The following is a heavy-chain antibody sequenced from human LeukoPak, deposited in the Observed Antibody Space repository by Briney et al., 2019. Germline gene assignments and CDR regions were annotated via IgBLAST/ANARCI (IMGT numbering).Heavy chain of an antibody. J-gene: IGHJ4*02. D-gene: IGHD3-10*01. CDR1: GFTFSDYY. CDR2: ISSSGSTI. Sequence: PGGSLRLSCAASGFTFSDYYLSWIRQAPGKGLEWVSYISSSGSTIYYADSVKGRFTISRDNAKNSLYLQMNDLRADDTAVYSCAKASRLLHGSGSYPGYFDYWGQGTLVTVSS. CDR3: AKASRLLHGSGSYPGYFDY. V-gene: IGHV3-11*01.